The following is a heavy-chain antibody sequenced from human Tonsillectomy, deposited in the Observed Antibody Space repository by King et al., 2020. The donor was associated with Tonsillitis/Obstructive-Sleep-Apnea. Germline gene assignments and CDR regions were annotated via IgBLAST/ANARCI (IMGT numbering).Heavy chain of an antibody. J-gene: IGHJ6*03. Sequence: VQLQQWGAGRLKPSETLSLTCAVYGGSFSGYYWGWIRQLPGKGLEWIGEINHIGSTNYNPSLKSRVTISVDTSKNQFSLKLSSVTVADTAVYYCARGLTTGLVEYYYYYMDVWGKGTTVTVSS. D-gene: IGHD4-11*01. V-gene: IGHV4-34*02. CDR2: INHIGST. CDR3: ARGLTTGLVEYYYYYMDV. CDR1: GGSFSGYY.